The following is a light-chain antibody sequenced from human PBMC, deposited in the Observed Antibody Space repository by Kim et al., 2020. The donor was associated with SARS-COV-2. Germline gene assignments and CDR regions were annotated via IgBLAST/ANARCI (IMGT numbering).Light chain of an antibody. CDR3: QQSYSTPFT. CDR2: AAS. J-gene: IGKJ4*01. CDR1: QSISSY. Sequence: DIQMTQSPSSLSASVEDRVTITCRASQSISSYLNWYQQKPGKAPKLLIYAASSLQSGVPSRFSGSGSGTDFTLTISSLQPEDFATYYCQQSYSTPFTFGGGTKADIK. V-gene: IGKV1-39*01.